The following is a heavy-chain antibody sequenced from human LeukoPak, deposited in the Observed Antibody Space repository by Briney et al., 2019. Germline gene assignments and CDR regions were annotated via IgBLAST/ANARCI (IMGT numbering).Heavy chain of an antibody. V-gene: IGHV3-15*01. CDR2: IKSKTGGGTT. CDR3: TTVNYGDYDP. D-gene: IGHD4-17*01. Sequence: PGGSLRLSCAASGFTFSNAWMSWVRQAPGKGLEWVGRIKSKTGGGTTDYAAPVKGRFTISRDDSKNTLYLQMNSLKTEDTAVYYCTTVNYGDYDPWGQGTLVTVSS. J-gene: IGHJ5*02. CDR1: GFTFSNAW.